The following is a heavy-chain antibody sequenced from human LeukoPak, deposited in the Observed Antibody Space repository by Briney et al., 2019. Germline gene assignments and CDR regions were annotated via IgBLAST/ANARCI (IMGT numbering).Heavy chain of an antibody. Sequence: SETLPLTCTVSGGSISSYYWSWIRQPPGKGLEWIGYIYYSGSTNYNPSLKSRVTISVDTSKNQFSLKLSSVTAADTAVYYCARVVRGVLPDYWGQGTLVTVSS. CDR2: IYYSGST. D-gene: IGHD3-10*01. CDR1: GGSISSYY. CDR3: ARVVRGVLPDY. V-gene: IGHV4-59*01. J-gene: IGHJ4*02.